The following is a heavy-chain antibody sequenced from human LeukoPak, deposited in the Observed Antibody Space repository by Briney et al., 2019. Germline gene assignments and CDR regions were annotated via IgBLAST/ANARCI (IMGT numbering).Heavy chain of an antibody. Sequence: ASVKVSCKASGYTFTSYAMNWVRQAPGQGLEWMGWINTNTGNPTYAQGFTGRFVFSLGTSVSTAYLQISSLKAEDTAVYYCARVGYSHGPNHYFDYWGQGTLVTVSS. J-gene: IGHJ4*02. CDR3: ARVGYSHGPNHYFDY. D-gene: IGHD5-18*01. V-gene: IGHV7-4-1*02. CDR2: INTNTGNP. CDR1: GYTFTSYA.